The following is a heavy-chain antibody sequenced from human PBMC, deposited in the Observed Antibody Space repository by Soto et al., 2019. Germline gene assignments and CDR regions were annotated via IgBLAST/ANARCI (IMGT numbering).Heavy chain of an antibody. J-gene: IGHJ5*02. V-gene: IGHV1-2*04. D-gene: IGHD3-3*01. CDR2: INPNSGGT. Sequence: ASVKVSCKXSGYTFTGYYMHWVRQAPGQGLEWMGWINPNSGGTNYAQKFQGWVTMTRDTSISTAYMELSRLRSDDTAVYYCARVPPFWSGSHWFDPWGQGTLVTVSS. CDR1: GYTFTGYY. CDR3: ARVPPFWSGSHWFDP.